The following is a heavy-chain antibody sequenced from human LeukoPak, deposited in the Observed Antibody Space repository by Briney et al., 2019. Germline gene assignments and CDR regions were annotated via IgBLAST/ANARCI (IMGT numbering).Heavy chain of an antibody. J-gene: IGHJ4*02. CDR2: INTSGSGT. V-gene: IGHV3-23*05. CDR3: AKGVWDSSGWYLDY. D-gene: IGHD6-19*01. Sequence: RGSLRLSCALSGFTLSSYAMSWVRQAPGKGLEWVSVINTSGSGTFYATSVKGRFTISRDSSKNTLYLQMNSLRAEDTAVYYCAKGVWDSSGWYLDYWGQGTLVTVSS. CDR1: GFTLSSYA.